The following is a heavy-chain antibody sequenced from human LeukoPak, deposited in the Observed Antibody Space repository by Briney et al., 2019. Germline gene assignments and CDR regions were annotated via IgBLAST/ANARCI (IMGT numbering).Heavy chain of an antibody. CDR3: AKSGDSSGYYYGWFDP. J-gene: IGHJ5*02. Sequence: PGESLRLSCAASGFTFSSYAMSWVRQAPGKGLEWVSAISGSGGSTYYADSVKGRFTISRDNSKNTLYLQMNSLRAEDTAVYYCAKSGDSSGYYYGWFDPWGQGTLVTVSS. CDR2: ISGSGGST. D-gene: IGHD3-22*01. V-gene: IGHV3-23*01. CDR1: GFTFSSYA.